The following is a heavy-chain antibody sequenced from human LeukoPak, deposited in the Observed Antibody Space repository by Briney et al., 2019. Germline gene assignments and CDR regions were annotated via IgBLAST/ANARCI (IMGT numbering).Heavy chain of an antibody. Sequence: GGSLRLSCAASGFTFSLYWMTWVRQAPGKGLEWVSNINGDGSIENYVHSVRGRFSIFRDNDKDALYLQMNSLRVDDTAIYYCARDPIVGDTGGGDYWGQGTLVTVSS. CDR2: INGDGSIE. D-gene: IGHD1-26*01. CDR3: ARDPIVGDTGGGDY. J-gene: IGHJ4*02. V-gene: IGHV3-7*01. CDR1: GFTFSLYW.